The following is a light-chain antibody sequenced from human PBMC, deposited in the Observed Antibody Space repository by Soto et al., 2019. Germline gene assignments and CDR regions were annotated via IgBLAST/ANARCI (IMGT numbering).Light chain of an antibody. V-gene: IGKV3-11*01. CDR1: QSVSSY. J-gene: IGKJ4*01. Sequence: DIVLTQSPATLSLSPGERATLSCRASQSVSSYLAWYQQKPGQAPRLLIYDASNRATGIPTRFSGSGSGTEYTLTSSSLEPEEFAVYYCQQRSNWTLLTFGGGTKVESK. CDR2: DAS. CDR3: QQRSNWTLLT.